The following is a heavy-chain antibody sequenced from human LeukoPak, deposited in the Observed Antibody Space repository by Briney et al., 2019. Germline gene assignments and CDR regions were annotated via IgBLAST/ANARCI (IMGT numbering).Heavy chain of an antibody. D-gene: IGHD3-16*02. CDR2: ISSSSSYI. V-gene: IGHV3-21*01. CDR3: ARDYVWGSYRPTPGDP. Sequence: PGGSLRLSCAASGFTFSSYSMNWVRPAPGKGLDWVSSISSSSSYIYYADSAKGRFTISGDNAKNSLYLQMNSLRAEDTAVYYCARDYVWGSYRPTPGDPWGQGTLVTVSS. CDR1: GFTFSSYS. J-gene: IGHJ5*02.